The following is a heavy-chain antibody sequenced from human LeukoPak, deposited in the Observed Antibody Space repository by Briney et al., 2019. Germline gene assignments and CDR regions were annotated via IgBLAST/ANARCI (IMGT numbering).Heavy chain of an antibody. J-gene: IGHJ3*02. CDR2: ISGTGAYT. CDR1: GFTFSNYA. CDR3: SRAGVGFDI. Sequence: GGSLRLSCAASGFTFSNYAMSWVRQAPGKGLESVSVISGTGAYTYYADSVKGRVTISRDNSKNTLYLQMNSLRAEDTAMYYCSRAGVGFDIWGQGTVVTVSS. D-gene: IGHD2-8*01. V-gene: IGHV3-23*01.